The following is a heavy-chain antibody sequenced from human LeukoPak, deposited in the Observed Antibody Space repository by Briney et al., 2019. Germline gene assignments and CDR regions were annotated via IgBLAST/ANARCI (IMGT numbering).Heavy chain of an antibody. CDR1: GYTFTSYD. CDR3: ARVTVYSSSWYYFDY. J-gene: IGHJ4*02. Sequence: ASVKVSCKASGYTFTSYDINWVRQATGQGLEWMGWMNPNSGNTGYAQKFQGRVTMTRDTSISTAYMELSRLRSDDTAVYYCARVTVYSSSWYYFDYWGQGTLVTVSS. V-gene: IGHV1-8*01. D-gene: IGHD6-13*01. CDR2: MNPNSGNT.